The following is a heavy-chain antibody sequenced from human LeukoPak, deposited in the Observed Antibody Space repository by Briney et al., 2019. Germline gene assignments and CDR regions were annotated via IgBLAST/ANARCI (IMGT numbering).Heavy chain of an antibody. CDR1: GYSFTTYW. D-gene: IGHD2-15*01. Sequence: GESLKISCKGSGYSFTTYWVGWVRQMPGKGLEWMGIIYPGDSDTRYRPSFQGQVTISADKSNSTAYLQWSSLKASDTAMYYCARRYCSAGSCGFDYWGQGTLVTVSS. J-gene: IGHJ4*02. CDR3: ARRYCSAGSCGFDY. V-gene: IGHV5-51*01. CDR2: IYPGDSDT.